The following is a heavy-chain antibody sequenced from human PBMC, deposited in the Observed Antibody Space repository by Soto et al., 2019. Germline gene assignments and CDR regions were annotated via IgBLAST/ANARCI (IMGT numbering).Heavy chain of an antibody. CDR3: ARRYYYDSSGYYPDYYYYGMDV. Sequence: QVQLVQSGAEVKKPGSSVKVSCKASGGTFSSYAISWVRQAPGQGLEWMGGIIPIFGTANYAQKFQGRVTITADESTSTAYMELRSLRSEDTAVYYCARRYYYDSSGYYPDYYYYGMDVWGQGTTVTVSS. J-gene: IGHJ6*02. CDR1: GGTFSSYA. D-gene: IGHD3-22*01. V-gene: IGHV1-69*01. CDR2: IIPIFGTA.